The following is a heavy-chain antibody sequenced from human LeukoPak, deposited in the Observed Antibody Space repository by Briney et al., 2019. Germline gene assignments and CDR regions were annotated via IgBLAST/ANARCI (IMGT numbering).Heavy chain of an antibody. CDR1: GGSISTYY. CDR3: ARVGRGHFDY. V-gene: IGHV4-59*01. J-gene: IGHJ4*02. CDR2: VYYTGNT. Sequence: PSVTLSLTCTVSGGSISTYYWSWIRQPPGKGLEWIGYVYYTGNTNYNPSLKSRVTISVDTSKNQFSLNLSSVTAADTAVYYCARVGRGHFDYWGQGTLVTVSS.